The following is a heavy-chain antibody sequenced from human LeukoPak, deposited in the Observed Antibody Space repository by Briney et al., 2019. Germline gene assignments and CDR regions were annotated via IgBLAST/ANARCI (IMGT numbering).Heavy chain of an antibody. Sequence: GGSLRLSCAASGFTFSSYGMHWVRQAPGKGLEWVAFIRYDGSNKYYADSVKGRFTISRDNSKNTLYLQMNSLRAEDTAVYYCAKDQGSCSSTSCYIDAFDIWGQGTMVTVSS. V-gene: IGHV3-30*02. J-gene: IGHJ3*02. CDR3: AKDQGSCSSTSCYIDAFDI. CDR2: IRYDGSNK. CDR1: GFTFSSYG. D-gene: IGHD2-2*02.